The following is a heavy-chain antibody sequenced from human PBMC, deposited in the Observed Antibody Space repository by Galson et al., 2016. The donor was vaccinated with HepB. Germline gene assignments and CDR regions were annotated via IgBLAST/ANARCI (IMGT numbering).Heavy chain of an antibody. Sequence: SLRLSCAASGFTFSSYAMSWIRQAPVKGLEWVSAISGVGGTAYYADSMRGRFTISRDNSKNTLYLEMKSLRVEDTAIYYCARGRAVAGKNWFDSWGQGTLVIVSS. D-gene: IGHD6-19*01. CDR1: GFTFSSYA. CDR2: ISGVGGTA. V-gene: IGHV3-23*01. J-gene: IGHJ5*01. CDR3: ARGRAVAGKNWFDS.